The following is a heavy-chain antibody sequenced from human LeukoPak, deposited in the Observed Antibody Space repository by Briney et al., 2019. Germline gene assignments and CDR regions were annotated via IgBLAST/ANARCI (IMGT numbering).Heavy chain of an antibody. CDR3: ARLGSVGYYNYQYMDI. Sequence: PPETPSLTCALYGGSFSGYYWSWIRHPPGDGLEWIGEINDIGKTNYHPSLRSRVTISVDTSKNQFSLSLTSATAADTAVYFCARLGSVGYYNYQYMDIWGNGTTVTVSS. V-gene: IGHV4-34*01. J-gene: IGHJ6*03. CDR1: GGSFSGYY. CDR2: INDIGKT. D-gene: IGHD3-10*01.